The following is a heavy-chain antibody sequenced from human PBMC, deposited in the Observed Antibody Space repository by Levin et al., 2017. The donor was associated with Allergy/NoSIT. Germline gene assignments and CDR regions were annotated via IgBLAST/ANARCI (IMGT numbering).Heavy chain of an antibody. Sequence: GESLKISCAASGFTFSNAWMSWVRQAPGKGLEWVGRIKSKTDGGTTDYAAPVKGRFTISRDDSKNTLYLQMNSLKTEDTAVYYCTTRSSDYCSSTSCYEATIEPFDYWGQGTLVTVSS. D-gene: IGHD2-2*01. V-gene: IGHV3-15*01. CDR2: IKSKTDGGTT. CDR1: GFTFSNAW. CDR3: TTRSSDYCSSTSCYEATIEPFDY. J-gene: IGHJ4*02.